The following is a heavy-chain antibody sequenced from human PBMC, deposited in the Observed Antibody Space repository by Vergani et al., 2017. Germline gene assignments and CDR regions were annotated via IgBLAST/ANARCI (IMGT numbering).Heavy chain of an antibody. CDR2: ISYGGDTL. J-gene: IGHJ4*02. CDR1: GFTFSNYN. D-gene: IGHD3-9*01. CDR3: ARAIDWSVY. Sequence: EVQLVESGGGLVQPGGSLRLSCLASGFTFSNYNMKWVRQAPGKGLEWISFISYGGDTLKYADSVKGRFTISRDNANKNSLYLQMDSLRAEDTGVYYCARAIDWSVYWGEGALVVVSS. V-gene: IGHV3-48*01.